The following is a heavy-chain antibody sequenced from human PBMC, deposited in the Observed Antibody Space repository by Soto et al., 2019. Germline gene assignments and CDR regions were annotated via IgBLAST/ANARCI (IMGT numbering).Heavy chain of an antibody. CDR1: GGTFSSYT. V-gene: IGHV1-69*08. J-gene: IGHJ6*02. D-gene: IGHD3-22*01. CDR3: ARERITMIVVVTPYYYGMDV. CDR2: IIPILGIA. Sequence: QVQLVQSGAEVKKPGSSVKVSCKASGGTFSSYTISWVRQAPGQGLEWMGRIIPILGIANYAQKFQGRVTITTDKSTRTAYMGLGSLRSEDTAVYYCARERITMIVVVTPYYYGMDVWGQGTTVTVSS.